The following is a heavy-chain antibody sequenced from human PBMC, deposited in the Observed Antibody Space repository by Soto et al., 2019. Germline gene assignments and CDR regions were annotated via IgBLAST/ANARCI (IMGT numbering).Heavy chain of an antibody. J-gene: IGHJ5*02. Sequence: EASVKVSCKASGGTFSSYAISWVRQAPGQGLEWMGGIIPIFGTANYAQKFQGRVTITADESTSTAYMELSSLRSEDTAVYYCARYSSSSTLFDPWGQGTLVTVS. CDR3: ARYSSSSTLFDP. CDR1: GGTFSSYA. CDR2: IIPIFGTA. V-gene: IGHV1-69*13. D-gene: IGHD6-6*01.